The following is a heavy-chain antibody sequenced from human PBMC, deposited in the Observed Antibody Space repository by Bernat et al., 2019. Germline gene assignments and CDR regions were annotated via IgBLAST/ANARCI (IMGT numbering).Heavy chain of an antibody. D-gene: IGHD3-10*01. CDR1: GFTFSSYA. V-gene: IGHV3-30-3*01. J-gene: IGHJ4*02. Sequence: QVQLVESGGGVVQPGRSLRLSYAASGFTFSSYAMHWVRQAPGKGLEWVAVISYDGSNKYYADSVKGRFTISRDNSKNTLYLQMNSLRAEDTAVYYCARDDALYYYGSGSYGYWGQGTLVTVSS. CDR2: ISYDGSNK. CDR3: ARDDALYYYGSGSYGY.